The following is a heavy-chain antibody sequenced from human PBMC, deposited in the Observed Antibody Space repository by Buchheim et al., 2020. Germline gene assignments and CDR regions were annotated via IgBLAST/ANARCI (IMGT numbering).Heavy chain of an antibody. D-gene: IGHD6-19*01. CDR3: ARDDAGYSSGWFQNTSYYYYGMDV. CDR1: GFTFSSYG. Sequence: QVQLVESGGGVVQPGRSLRLSCAASGFTFSSYGMHWVRQAPGKGLEWVAVIWYDGSNKYYADSVKGRFTISRDNSKNTLYLQMNSLRAEDTAVYYCARDDAGYSSGWFQNTSYYYYGMDVWGQGTT. V-gene: IGHV3-33*01. J-gene: IGHJ6*02. CDR2: IWYDGSNK.